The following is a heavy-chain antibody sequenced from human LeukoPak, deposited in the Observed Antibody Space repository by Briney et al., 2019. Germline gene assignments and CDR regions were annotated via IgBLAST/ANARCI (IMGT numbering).Heavy chain of an antibody. J-gene: IGHJ4*02. CDR3: ARGGRGYYYDSSGYFGDFDY. CDR2: INPNSGGT. D-gene: IGHD3-22*01. Sequence: ASVTVSCKASGYTFTCYYMHWVRQAPGQGLEWMGWINPNSGGTNYAQKFQGRVTMTRDTSISTAYMELSRLRSDDTAVYYCARGGRGYYYDSSGYFGDFDYWGQGTLVTVSS. CDR1: GYTFTCYY. V-gene: IGHV1-2*02.